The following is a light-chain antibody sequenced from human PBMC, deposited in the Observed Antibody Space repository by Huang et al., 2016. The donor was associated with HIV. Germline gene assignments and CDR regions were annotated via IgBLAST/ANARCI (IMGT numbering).Light chain of an antibody. J-gene: IGKJ1*01. CDR1: QSISSW. CDR3: QQYNSSPWT. V-gene: IGKV1-5*03. Sequence: DIQMTQSPSTLSASVGDRVTIPCRASQSISSWLAWFQQKPGKAPKLLIYEASSLESGVPSRFSGSGSGTEFTLTISSLQPDDFATYYCQQYNSSPWTFGQGTKVEIK. CDR2: EAS.